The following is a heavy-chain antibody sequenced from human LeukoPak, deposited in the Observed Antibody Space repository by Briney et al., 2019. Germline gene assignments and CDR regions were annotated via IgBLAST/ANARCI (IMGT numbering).Heavy chain of an antibody. Sequence: SETLSPTCTVSGGSISSGSYYWSWIRQPAGKGLEWIGRIYTSGSTNYNPSLKSRVTISVDTSKNQFSLKLSSVTAADTAVYYCAGMSAGYSSGWYLGYYFDYWGQGTLVTVSS. CDR1: GGSISSGSYY. CDR2: IYTSGST. D-gene: IGHD6-19*01. V-gene: IGHV4-61*02. J-gene: IGHJ4*02. CDR3: AGMSAGYSSGWYLGYYFDY.